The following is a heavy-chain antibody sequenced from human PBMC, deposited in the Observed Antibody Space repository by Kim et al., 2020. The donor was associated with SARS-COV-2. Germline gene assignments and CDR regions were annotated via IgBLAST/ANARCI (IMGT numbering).Heavy chain of an antibody. V-gene: IGHV3-30*18. Sequence: GGSLRLSCAASGFTFSSYGMHWVRQAPGKGLEWVAVISYDGSNKYYADSVKGRFTISRDNSKNTLYLQMNSLRAEDTAVYYCAKVLHCGGDCYSGMDIWGQGTMVTVSS. D-gene: IGHD2-21*02. CDR2: ISYDGSNK. J-gene: IGHJ3*02. CDR3: AKVLHCGGDCYSGMDI. CDR1: GFTFSSYG.